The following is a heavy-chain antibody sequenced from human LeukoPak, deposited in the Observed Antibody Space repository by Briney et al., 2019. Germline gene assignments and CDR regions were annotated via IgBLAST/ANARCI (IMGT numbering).Heavy chain of an antibody. CDR3: VREYYYDSSGYYHYWYFDL. Sequence: ASVKVSCKASGYTFTGYYMHWVRQAPAQGLEWMGWINPNSGGTNYAQKFQGRVTMTRDTSISTAYMELSRLRSDDTAVYYCVREYYYDSSGYYHYWYFDLWGGGTLVTVSS. V-gene: IGHV1-2*02. J-gene: IGHJ2*01. CDR2: INPNSGGT. CDR1: GYTFTGYY. D-gene: IGHD3-22*01.